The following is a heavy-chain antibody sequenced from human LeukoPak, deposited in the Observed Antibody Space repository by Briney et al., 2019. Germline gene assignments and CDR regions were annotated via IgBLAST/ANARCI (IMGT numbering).Heavy chain of an antibody. D-gene: IGHD5-18*01. J-gene: IGHJ5*02. V-gene: IGHV4-4*09. CDR2: TYTSGST. Sequence: SETLSLTCTVSGDSISSYYWSWVRQPPGKGLEWIGYTYTSGSTAYNPSLKSRLTISVDMSKNQVSLKLSYVTAADTAVYYCARLGIQLWNFEVRQNWFDPWGQGTLVTVSS. CDR3: ARLGIQLWNFEVRQNWFDP. CDR1: GDSISSYY.